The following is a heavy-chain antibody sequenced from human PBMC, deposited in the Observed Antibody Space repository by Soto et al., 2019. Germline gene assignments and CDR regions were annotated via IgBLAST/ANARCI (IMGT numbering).Heavy chain of an antibody. CDR2: IIPIFGTA. V-gene: IGHV1-69*06. CDR1: GGTFSSYA. J-gene: IGHJ6*02. CDR3: ARDRGDIVVVPAALVTGMDV. D-gene: IGHD2-2*01. Sequence: SVKVSCKASGGTFSSYAISWVRQAPGQGLEWMGGIIPIFGTANYAQKFQGRVTITADKSTSTAYMELSSLRSEDTAVYYCARDRGDIVVVPAALVTGMDVWGQGTTVTVSS.